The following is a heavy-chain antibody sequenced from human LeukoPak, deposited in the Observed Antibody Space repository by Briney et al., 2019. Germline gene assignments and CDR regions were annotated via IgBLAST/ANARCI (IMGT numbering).Heavy chain of an antibody. CDR1: GFTFSNYW. Sequence: SGGSLRLSCAASGFTFSNYWMHWVRQAPGKGLVWVSRINSDGSSISYADSVKGRFTISRDNAKKTLYLQMNSLRAEDTAVYYCASYDYYYGSGSPRNPWGQGTLVTVSS. V-gene: IGHV3-74*01. CDR3: ASYDYYYGSGSPRNP. D-gene: IGHD3-10*01. J-gene: IGHJ5*02. CDR2: INSDGSSI.